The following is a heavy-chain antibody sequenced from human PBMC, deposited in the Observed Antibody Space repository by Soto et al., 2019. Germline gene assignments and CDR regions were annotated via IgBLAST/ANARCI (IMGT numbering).Heavy chain of an antibody. V-gene: IGHV3-23*01. Sequence: EVPLLESGGGLVQPGGSLRLSCAASGFTLSSFIMNWVRQAPGKGLEWLSSISGGSVTSYYADSVKGRFTISRDNSNNMLYLQLNSLRAEDTAVYYCARDSRNLDYWGQGTLVTVSS. CDR3: ARDSRNLDY. CDR1: GFTLSSFI. CDR2: ISGGSVTS. J-gene: IGHJ4*02. D-gene: IGHD1-1*01.